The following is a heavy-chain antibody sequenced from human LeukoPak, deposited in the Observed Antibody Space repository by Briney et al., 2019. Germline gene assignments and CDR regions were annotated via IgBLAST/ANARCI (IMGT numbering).Heavy chain of an antibody. CDR3: ARDLPRQGAFDI. CDR1: GFTFDDYA. CDR2: ISWNSGSI. V-gene: IGHV3-9*03. J-gene: IGHJ3*02. Sequence: PGGSLRLSCAASGFTFDDYAMHWVRQAPGKGLEWVSGISWNSGSIGYADSVKGRFTISRDNAKNSLYLQMNSLRAEDMALYYCARDLPRQGAFDIWGQGTMVTVSS.